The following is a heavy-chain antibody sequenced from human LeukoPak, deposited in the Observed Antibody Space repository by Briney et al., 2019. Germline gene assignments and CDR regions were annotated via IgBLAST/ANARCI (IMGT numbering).Heavy chain of an antibody. CDR2: IIPILGIA. V-gene: IGHV1-69*04. D-gene: IGHD6-13*01. Sequence: SVKVSCKASGGTFSSYAISWVRQAPGQGLEWMGRIIPILGIANYAQKFQGRVTITADKSTSTAYMELSSLRSEDTAVYYCARSIAAAGTIFFDYWGQGTLVTVSS. CDR3: ARSIAAAGTIFFDY. CDR1: GGTFSSYA. J-gene: IGHJ4*02.